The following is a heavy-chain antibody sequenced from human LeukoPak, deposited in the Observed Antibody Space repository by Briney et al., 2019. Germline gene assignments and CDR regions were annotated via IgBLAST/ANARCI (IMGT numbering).Heavy chain of an antibody. CDR2: ISYDGSNK. J-gene: IGHJ4*02. D-gene: IGHD3-22*01. CDR1: GFTFSSYA. V-gene: IGHV3-30-3*01. CDR3: ARDLDSSGYYYGGSLDY. Sequence: GRSLRLSCAASGFTFSSYAMHWVRQAPGKGLEWVAVISYDGSNKYYADSVKGRFTISRDNSKNTLYLQMNSLRAEDTAVYYCARDLDSSGYYYGGSLDYWGQGTLVTVSS.